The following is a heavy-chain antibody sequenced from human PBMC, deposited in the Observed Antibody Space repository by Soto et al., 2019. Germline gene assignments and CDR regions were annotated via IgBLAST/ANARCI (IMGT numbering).Heavy chain of an antibody. Sequence: PGGSLRLSCAASGFTFSSYGMHWVRQAPGKGLEWVAVIWYDGSNKYYADSVKGRFTISRDNSKNTLYLQMNSLRAEDTAVYYCARDYGSGSSPGGFDPWGQGTLVTVS. V-gene: IGHV3-33*01. D-gene: IGHD6-13*01. CDR1: GFTFSSYG. CDR3: ARDYGSGSSPGGFDP. CDR2: IWYDGSNK. J-gene: IGHJ5*02.